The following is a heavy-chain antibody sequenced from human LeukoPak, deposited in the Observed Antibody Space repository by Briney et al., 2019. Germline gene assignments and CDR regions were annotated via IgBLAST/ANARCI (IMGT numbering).Heavy chain of an antibody. V-gene: IGHV1-18*01. CDR3: ARESWVRGVIRRPDDAFDI. CDR1: GYTFTNYG. CDR2: ISAYNGNT. D-gene: IGHD3-10*01. Sequence: ASVKVSCKASGYTFTNYGISWVRQAPGQGLEWMGWISAYNGNTNYAQKLQGRVTMTTDTFMSTAYMELRSLRSDDTAVYYCARESWVRGVIRRPDDAFDIWGQGTTVTVPS. J-gene: IGHJ3*02.